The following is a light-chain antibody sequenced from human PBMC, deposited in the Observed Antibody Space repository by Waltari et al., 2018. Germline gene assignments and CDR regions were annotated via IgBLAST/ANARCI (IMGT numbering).Light chain of an antibody. V-gene: IGKV3-20*01. J-gene: IGKJ1*01. CDR1: QSLSGT. Sequence: ELVLTQSPGTLSLSPGERATLSCRASQSLSGTLAWYQQKPGQAPRLLSYEVSSRASGIPDRFSGSGSRTDFSLTISRLEPEDFAVYYCQKYGTLPATFGQGTKVEFK. CDR3: QKYGTLPAT. CDR2: EVS.